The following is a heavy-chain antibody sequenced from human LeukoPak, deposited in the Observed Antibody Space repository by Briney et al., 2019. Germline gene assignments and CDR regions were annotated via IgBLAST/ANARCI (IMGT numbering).Heavy chain of an antibody. CDR3: ARDSFETDIDY. CDR1: GFSFSRYW. D-gene: IGHD1-14*01. V-gene: IGHV3-7*01. J-gene: IGHJ4*02. CDR2: IKEDGSEQ. Sequence: GGSLRLSYVASGFSFSRYWMSWVRQAPGKGLEGVANIKEDGSEQYYADSLKGRFTISRDNVKNSLYLHINSLRAEDTAVYYCARDSFETDIDYWGQGTLVTVSS.